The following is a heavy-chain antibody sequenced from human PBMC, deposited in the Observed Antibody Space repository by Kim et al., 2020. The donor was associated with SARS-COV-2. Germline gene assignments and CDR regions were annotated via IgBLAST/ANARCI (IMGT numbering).Heavy chain of an antibody. CDR1: GYTFTSYA. D-gene: IGHD4-4*01. Sequence: ASVKVSCKASGYTFTSYAMNWVRQAPGQGLEWMGWINTNTGNLTYAQGFTGRFVFSLDTSVSTAYLQISSLKAEDTAVYYCAREIYSNYGDNWFDPWGQGTLVTVSS. V-gene: IGHV7-4-1*02. CDR3: AREIYSNYGDNWFDP. CDR2: INTNTGNL. J-gene: IGHJ5*02.